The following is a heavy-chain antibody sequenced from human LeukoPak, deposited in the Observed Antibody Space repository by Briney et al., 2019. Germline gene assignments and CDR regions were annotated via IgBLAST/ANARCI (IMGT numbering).Heavy chain of an antibody. V-gene: IGHV4-59*01. CDR1: GGSISSYY. D-gene: IGHD6-6*01. Sequence: SETLSLTCTVSGGSISSYYWSWIRQPPGKGLEWIGYIYYSGSTNYNPSLKSRVTISVDTSKNQFSLKLSSVTAADTAVYYCAKASSSSNYWGQGTLVTVSS. CDR3: AKASSSSNY. J-gene: IGHJ4*02. CDR2: IYYSGST.